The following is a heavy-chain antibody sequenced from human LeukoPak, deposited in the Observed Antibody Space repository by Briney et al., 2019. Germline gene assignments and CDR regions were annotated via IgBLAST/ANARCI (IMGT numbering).Heavy chain of an antibody. CDR3: ARGLGGDIVVVVAARDEFDY. Sequence: PSETLSLTCAVYGGSFSGYYWSWSRQPPGKGLEWIGEINHSGSTNYNPSLKSRVTISVDTSKNQFSLKLSSVTAADTAVYYCARGLGGDIVVVVAARDEFDYWGQGTLVTVSS. D-gene: IGHD2-15*01. V-gene: IGHV4-34*01. CDR2: INHSGST. J-gene: IGHJ4*02. CDR1: GGSFSGYY.